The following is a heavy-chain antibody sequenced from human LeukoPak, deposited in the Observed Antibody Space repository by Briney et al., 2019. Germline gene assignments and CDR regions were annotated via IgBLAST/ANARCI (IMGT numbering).Heavy chain of an antibody. CDR1: RFTFSSYA. CDR2: ISSNGGST. J-gene: IGHJ4*02. D-gene: IGHD2-2*01. CDR3: VKDRVVPAAKLYYFDY. V-gene: IGHV3-64D*06. Sequence: GGSLRLSCSASRFTFSSYAMHWVRQAQGKGLEYVSAISSNGGSTYYADSVNGRFTISRDNSKNTLYLQMSSLRAEDTAVYYCVKDRVVPAAKLYYFDYWGQGTLVTVSS.